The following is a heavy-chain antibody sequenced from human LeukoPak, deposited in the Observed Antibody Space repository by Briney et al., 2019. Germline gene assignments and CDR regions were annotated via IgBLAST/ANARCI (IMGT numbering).Heavy chain of an antibody. Sequence: GASVKVSCTASGYTFTTYGISWVRQAPGQGLEWMGWISAYNGNTNYAQKLQGRVTMTTDTSTSTAYMELRSLRSDDTAVYYCARGRCSSTTCLIPFDYWGQGTLVTVSS. V-gene: IGHV1-18*01. CDR3: ARGRCSSTTCLIPFDY. J-gene: IGHJ4*02. D-gene: IGHD2-2*01. CDR2: ISAYNGNT. CDR1: GYTFTTYG.